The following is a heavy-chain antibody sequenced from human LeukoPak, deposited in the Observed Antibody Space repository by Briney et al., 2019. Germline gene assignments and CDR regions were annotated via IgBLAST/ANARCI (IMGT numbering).Heavy chain of an antibody. CDR3: AMGGYYDSSGYPTSDY. D-gene: IGHD3-22*01. CDR1: GFTFSRYS. J-gene: IGHJ4*02. CDR2: ISSSSSYI. V-gene: IGHV3-21*01. Sequence: GGSLRLSCAASGFTFSRYSMNWVRQAPGKGLEWVSSISSSSSYIYYADSVKGRFTISRDNAKNSLYLQMNSLRAEDTAVYYCAMGGYYDSSGYPTSDYWGQGTLVTVSS.